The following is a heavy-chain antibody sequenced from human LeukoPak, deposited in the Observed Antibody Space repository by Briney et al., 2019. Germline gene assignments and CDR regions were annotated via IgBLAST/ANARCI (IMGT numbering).Heavy chain of an antibody. CDR3: ARGDPAMVLPFDY. CDR2: INWNGGST. Sequence: GGSLRLSCAASGFTFDDYGMSWVRQAPGKGLEWVSGINWNGGSTGYADSVKGRFTISRDNAKNSLYLQMNSLRAEDTALFYCARGDPAMVLPFDYWREGTLVTVSS. D-gene: IGHD5-18*01. J-gene: IGHJ4*02. V-gene: IGHV3-20*04. CDR1: GFTFDDYG.